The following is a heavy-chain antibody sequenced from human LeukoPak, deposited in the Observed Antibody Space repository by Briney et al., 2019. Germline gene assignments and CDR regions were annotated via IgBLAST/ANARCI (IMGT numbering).Heavy chain of an antibody. V-gene: IGHV3-7*01. CDR1: GFTFSSYW. Sequence: AGGSLRLSCAASGFTFSSYWMSWVRQAPGKGLEWVANIKQDGSEKYYVDSVKGRFTISRDNAKNSLYLQMNSLRAEDTAVYYCARDIVVVTAIDEGDYWGQGTLVTVSS. J-gene: IGHJ4*02. D-gene: IGHD2-21*02. CDR3: ARDIVVVTAIDEGDY. CDR2: IKQDGSEK.